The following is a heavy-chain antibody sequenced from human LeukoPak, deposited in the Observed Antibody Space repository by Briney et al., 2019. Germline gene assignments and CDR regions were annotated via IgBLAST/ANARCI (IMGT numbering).Heavy chain of an antibody. J-gene: IGHJ4*02. V-gene: IGHV4-4*09. D-gene: IGHD6-6*01. CDR2: IYTSGGT. CDR3: ARLTRLRSSPDRYYLVY. CDR1: GDSISSYY. Sequence: ASETLSLTCTVSGDSISSYYWSWIRQPPGKGLEWIGYIYTSGGTNYIPSLKGRVTISIDTSKNQFSLKLSSVTAADSAVYYCARLTRLRSSPDRYYLVYWGQGTLVSVSS.